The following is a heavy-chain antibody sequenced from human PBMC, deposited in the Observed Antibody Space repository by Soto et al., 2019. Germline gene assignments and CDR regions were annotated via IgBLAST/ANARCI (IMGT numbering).Heavy chain of an antibody. V-gene: IGHV3-30-3*01. CDR3: ARGEAFVY. J-gene: IGHJ4*02. CDR1: GFTFSRYA. Sequence: QVQVVESGGGVVQPGKSLRLSCAASGFTFSRYAVHWVRQAPGKGLEWVTLISYDGNNKYYADSVKGRFTVSRDNSKNTLYLQMNGLRPEDRGVYYCARGEAFVYWGQGTLVTVSS. CDR2: ISYDGNNK.